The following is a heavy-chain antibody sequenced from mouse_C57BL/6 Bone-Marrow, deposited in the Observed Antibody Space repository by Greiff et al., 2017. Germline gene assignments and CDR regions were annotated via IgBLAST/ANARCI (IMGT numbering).Heavy chain of an antibody. J-gene: IGHJ4*01. CDR3: ARLLRDYYAMDY. Sequence: QVQLQQPGAELVKPGASVKLSCKASGYTFTSYWMHWVKQRPGQGLEWIGMIHPNSGSTNYNEKFKSKATLTVDKSSSTAYMQLSSLTSEDSAVYYCARLLRDYYAMDYWSQGTSVTVSS. CDR1: GYTFTSYW. CDR2: IHPNSGST. D-gene: IGHD1-1*01. V-gene: IGHV1-64*01.